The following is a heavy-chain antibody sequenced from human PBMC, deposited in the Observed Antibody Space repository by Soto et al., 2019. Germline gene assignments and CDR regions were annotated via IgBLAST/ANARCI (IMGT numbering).Heavy chain of an antibody. Sequence: EVQLVESGGGLVKPGGSLRLSCAASGFTFSNAWMSWVRQAPGKGLEWVGRIKSKTDGGTTDYAAPVKGRFTISRDDSKNTLYMQMNSLKTEDTAVYYCTTADVTGTTYLGGDYWGQGTLVTVSS. J-gene: IGHJ4*02. V-gene: IGHV3-15*01. CDR3: TTADVTGTTYLGGDY. CDR1: GFTFSNAW. CDR2: IKSKTDGGTT. D-gene: IGHD1-7*01.